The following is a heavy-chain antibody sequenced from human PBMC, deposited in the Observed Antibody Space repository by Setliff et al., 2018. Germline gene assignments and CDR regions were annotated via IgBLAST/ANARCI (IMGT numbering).Heavy chain of an antibody. D-gene: IGHD3-22*01. CDR1: GHTFITFG. J-gene: IGHJ4*02. V-gene: IGHV1-18*01. CDR2: ISAYSDDT. Sequence: ASVKVSCKASGHTFITFGISWVRQAPGQGLEWMGWISAYSDDTKYAEKSQGRVTMTMDTSTGTAYMELRSLRSGDTAVYICAYDSSGYYPGYWGQGTLVTVSS. CDR3: AYDSSGYYPGY.